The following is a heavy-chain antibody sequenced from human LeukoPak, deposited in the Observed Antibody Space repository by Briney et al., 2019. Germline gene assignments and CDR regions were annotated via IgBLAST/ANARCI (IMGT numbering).Heavy chain of an antibody. CDR3: AKDADRQLGTPDY. D-gene: IGHD1-1*01. Sequence: GRSLRLSCAASGFTFSSYAMHWVRQAPGKGLEWVAVISYDGSNKYYADSVKGRFTISRDNSKNTLYLQMNSLRAEDTAVYYCAKDADRQLGTPDYWGQGTLVTVSS. CDR2: ISYDGSNK. CDR1: GFTFSSYA. J-gene: IGHJ4*02. V-gene: IGHV3-30*04.